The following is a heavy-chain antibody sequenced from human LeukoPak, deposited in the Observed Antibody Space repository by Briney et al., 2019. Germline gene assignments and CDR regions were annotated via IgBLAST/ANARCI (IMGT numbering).Heavy chain of an antibody. V-gene: IGHV7-4-1*02. J-gene: IGHJ5*02. Sequence: ASVKVSCKASGYTFTSYAMNWVRQAPGQGLEWMGWINTNTGNPTYAQGFTGRFVFSLDTSVSTAYLQISSLKAEDTAVYYCARGAGAYDFWSGYSWFDPWGQGTLVTVS. CDR2: INTNTGNP. CDR1: GYTFTSYA. D-gene: IGHD3-3*01. CDR3: ARGAGAYDFWSGYSWFDP.